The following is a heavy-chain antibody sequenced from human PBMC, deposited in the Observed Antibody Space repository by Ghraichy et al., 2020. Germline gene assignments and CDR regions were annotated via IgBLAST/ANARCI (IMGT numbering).Heavy chain of an antibody. D-gene: IGHD1-7*01. CDR1: GDSVTSYY. Sequence: SETLSLTCSVSGDSVTSYYWSWIRQPPGKGLEWIGYVYYRGSTNYNPSLKSQVTISVDTSKNQFSLKLSSVTAADTAVYYCASGQNSFDYWGQGILVTVPS. CDR2: VYYRGST. J-gene: IGHJ4*02. CDR3: ASGQNSFDY. V-gene: IGHV4-59*02.